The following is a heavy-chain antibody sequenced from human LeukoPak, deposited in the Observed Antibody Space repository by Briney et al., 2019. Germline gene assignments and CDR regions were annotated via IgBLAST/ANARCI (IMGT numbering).Heavy chain of an antibody. D-gene: IGHD6-13*01. Sequence: GESLKISCKGSGYSFTSYWIGWARQMPGKGLEWMGIIYPGDSDTRYSPSFQGQVTISADKSISTAYLQWSSLKASDTAMYYCASAVGTGYYYYYGMDVWGQGTTVTVSS. CDR2: IYPGDSDT. V-gene: IGHV5-51*01. CDR3: ASAVGTGYYYYYGMDV. CDR1: GYSFTSYW. J-gene: IGHJ6*02.